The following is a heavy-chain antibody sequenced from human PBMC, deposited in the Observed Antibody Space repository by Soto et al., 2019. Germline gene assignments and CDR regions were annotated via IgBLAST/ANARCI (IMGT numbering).Heavy chain of an antibody. CDR2: INPYSGGT. CDR1: GCTFTGYY. V-gene: IGHV1-2*02. Sequence: AAVNVSYKPSGCTFTGYYLHRLRQAPRERLEWMGWINPYSGGTNYDQNFQGRVTMTRDTSISTAYMELSRLRSDDTAVYYCARGPDCDCSGWLDYWGQGTLVTVSS. D-gene: IGHD3-22*01. CDR3: ARGPDCDCSGWLDY. J-gene: IGHJ4*02.